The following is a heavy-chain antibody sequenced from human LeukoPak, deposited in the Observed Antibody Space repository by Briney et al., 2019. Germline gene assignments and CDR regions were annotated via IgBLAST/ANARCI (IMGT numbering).Heavy chain of an antibody. V-gene: IGHV3-74*01. CDR1: GFTLSTYW. CDR3: ARAPSDIGGYYPEYFRH. CDR2: IKSDGST. Sequence: AGGSLRLSCAASGFTLSTYWMHWVRQAPGKGLVWVSRIKSDGSTNYADSVKGRFTISRDNAKNTVSLQVNSLRAEDTGVYYCARAPSDIGGYYPEYFRHWGQGTLVTVSS. D-gene: IGHD3-22*01. J-gene: IGHJ1*01.